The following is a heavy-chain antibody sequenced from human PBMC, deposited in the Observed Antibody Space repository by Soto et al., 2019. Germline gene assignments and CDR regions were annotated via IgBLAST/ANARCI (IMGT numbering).Heavy chain of an antibody. V-gene: IGHV3-23*01. CDR1: GFTFSSYA. J-gene: IGHJ6*02. CDR3: AKVVDCSSTSCYAPYYYYGMDV. Sequence: GGSLRLSCAASGFTFSSYAMSWVRQAPGKGLEWVSAISGSGGSTYYADSVKGRFTISRDNSKNTLYLQMNSLRAEDTAVYYCAKVVDCSSTSCYAPYYYYGMDVWGQGTTVTVSS. CDR2: ISGSGGST. D-gene: IGHD2-2*01.